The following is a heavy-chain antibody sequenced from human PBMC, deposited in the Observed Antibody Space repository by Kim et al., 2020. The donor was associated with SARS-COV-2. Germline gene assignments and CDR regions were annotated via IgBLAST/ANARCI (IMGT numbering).Heavy chain of an antibody. J-gene: IGHJ3*02. D-gene: IGHD3-10*01. V-gene: IGHV3-13*04. Sequence: GGSLRLSCAASGFTFSSYDMHWVRQATGKGLEWVSAIGTAGDTYYPGSVKGRFTISRENAKNSLHLQMNSLRAGDTAVYYCARAARGGPRYYYGSGSSDAFDIWGQGTMVTVSS. CDR2: IGTAGDT. CDR3: ARAARGGPRYYYGSGSSDAFDI. CDR1: GFTFSSYD.